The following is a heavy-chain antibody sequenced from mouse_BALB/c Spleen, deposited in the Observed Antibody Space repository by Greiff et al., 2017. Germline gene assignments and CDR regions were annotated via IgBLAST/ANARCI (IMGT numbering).Heavy chain of an antibody. V-gene: IGHV2-3*01. J-gene: IGHJ1*01. CDR3: TKREYGNWAMDY. CDR1: GFSLTSYG. CDR2: IWGDGGT. Sequence: VKLVEPGPGLVAPSQSLSITCTVSGFSLTSYGVSWVRQPPGKGLEWLGVIWGDGGTNDHSALISRLSISKDNSNSKVFLKLSSLQTDDTATYYCTKREYGNWAMDYWGAGTTVTVSS. D-gene: IGHD2-10*02.